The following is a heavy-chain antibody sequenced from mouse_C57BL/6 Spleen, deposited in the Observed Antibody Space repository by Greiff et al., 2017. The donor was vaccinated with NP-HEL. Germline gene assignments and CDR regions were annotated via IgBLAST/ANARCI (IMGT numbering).Heavy chain of an antibody. CDR3: ASLYGNYSYWYFDV. D-gene: IGHD2-1*01. CDR2: IWSGGST. CDR1: GFSLTSYG. Sequence: QVQLQQSGPGLVQPSQSLSITCTVSGFSLTSYGVHWVRQSPGKGLEWLGVIWSGGSTDYNAAFISRLSISKDNSKSQVFFKMNSLQADDTAIYYCASLYGNYSYWYFDVWGTGTTVTVSS. V-gene: IGHV2-2*01. J-gene: IGHJ1*03.